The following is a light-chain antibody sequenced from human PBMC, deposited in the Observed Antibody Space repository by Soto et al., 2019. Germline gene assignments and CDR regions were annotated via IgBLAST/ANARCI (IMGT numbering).Light chain of an antibody. CDR1: SSNIGRNF. CDR3: ATWDDSASAYV. V-gene: IGLV1-47*01. J-gene: IGLJ1*01. CDR2: RDT. Sequence: QSVLTQPPSASGTPGQRVSISCSGSSSNIGRNFVYWYQQLPGTAPKLIIFRDTQRPSGVTDRFSASKSGTSASLAIRGLRSDDEADYYCATWDDSASAYVFGIGTKLTVL.